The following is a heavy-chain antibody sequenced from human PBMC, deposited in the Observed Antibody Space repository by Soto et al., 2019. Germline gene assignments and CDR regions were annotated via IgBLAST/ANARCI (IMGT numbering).Heavy chain of an antibody. CDR2: VTYEETAI. CDR1: GFTFSDCG. V-gene: IGHV3-30*18. Sequence: QVQLVESGGGVVQPGRSLRLSCAASGFTFSDCGMHWVRQAPGKGLEWVAVVTYEETAIHYSDSVRVRFTISRDNSKNMVYMQMDSLRVEATDVYYCVKEQSSGYWRTADYWGQGTMITVSS. J-gene: IGHJ4*02. CDR3: VKEQSSGYWRTADY. D-gene: IGHD6-25*01.